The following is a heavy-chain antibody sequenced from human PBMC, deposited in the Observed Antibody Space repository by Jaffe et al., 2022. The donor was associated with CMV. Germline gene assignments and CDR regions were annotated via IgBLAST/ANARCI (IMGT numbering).Heavy chain of an antibody. CDR1: GFTFSSYG. D-gene: IGHD6-6*01. Sequence: QVQLVESGGGVVQPGRSLRLSCAASGFTFSSYGMHWVRQAPGKGLEWVAVISYDGSNKYYADSVKGRFTISRDNSKNTLYLQMNSLRAEDTAVYYCAKISGAYSSSTPLFDYWGQGTLVTVSS. J-gene: IGHJ4*02. CDR3: AKISGAYSSSTPLFDY. V-gene: IGHV3-30*18. CDR2: ISYDGSNK.